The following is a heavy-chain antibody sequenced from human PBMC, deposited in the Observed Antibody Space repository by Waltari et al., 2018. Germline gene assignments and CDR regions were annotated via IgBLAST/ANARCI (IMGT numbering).Heavy chain of an antibody. J-gene: IGHJ3*01. D-gene: IGHD1-1*01. CDR2: ISYRGSA. CDR1: GGYISVYY. CDR3: ARAGGQKLAPYAFDV. V-gene: IGHV4-59*01. Sequence: QVQLQESGPGLVKPSETLSLTCTVSGGYISVYYWTWIRQSPGKGLEWIGYISYRGSANDNTSIKSRVTISVDTSKNQFSLKLGSVTAGDTAVYYCARAGGQKLAPYAFDVWGQWTMVTVSS.